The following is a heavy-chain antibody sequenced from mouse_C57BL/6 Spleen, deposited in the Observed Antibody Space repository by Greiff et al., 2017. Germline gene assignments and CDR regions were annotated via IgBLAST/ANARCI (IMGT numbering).Heavy chain of an antibody. CDR1: GYTFTDYY. J-gene: IGHJ4*01. CDR3: ARSHLLGAMDY. D-gene: IGHD2-1*01. Sequence: VQLQQSGPELVKPGASVKISCKASGYTFTDYYMNWVKQSHGKSLEWIGDINPNNGGTSYNQKFKGKATLTVDKSSSTAYMELRSLTSEDSAVYYCARSHLLGAMDYWGQGTSVTVSS. V-gene: IGHV1-26*01. CDR2: INPNNGGT.